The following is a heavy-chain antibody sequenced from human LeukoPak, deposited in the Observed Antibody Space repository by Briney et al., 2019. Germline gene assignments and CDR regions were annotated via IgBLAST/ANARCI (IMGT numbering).Heavy chain of an antibody. CDR3: ARNSNGDSLGY. V-gene: IGHV3-7*01. CDR2: IKQDGSEK. J-gene: IGHJ4*02. Sequence: GGSLRLSCAASGFTFSSYWMTWVRQAPGKGLEWVAHIKQDGSEKYYVDSVKGRFTISRDNAKNSLYLQMSSLRAEDTAVYYCARNSNGDSLGYWGQGNLVTVSS. CDR1: GFTFSSYW. D-gene: IGHD4-17*01.